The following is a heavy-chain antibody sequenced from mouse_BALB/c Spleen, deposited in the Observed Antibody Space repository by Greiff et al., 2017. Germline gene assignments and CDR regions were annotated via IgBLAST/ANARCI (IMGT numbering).Heavy chain of an antibody. CDR2: ISYSGST. J-gene: IGHJ4*01. V-gene: IGHV3-2*02. CDR1: GYSITSYYA. Sequence: EVQLQQSGPGLVKPSQSLSLSCTATGYSITSYYAWNWIRQFPGNKLEWMGYISYSGSTSYNPPLKSRISITRDTSKTQFFLQLNSVTTEDTATYYCARSYYHAMDYWGQGTSVTVSS. CDR3: ARSYYHAMDY.